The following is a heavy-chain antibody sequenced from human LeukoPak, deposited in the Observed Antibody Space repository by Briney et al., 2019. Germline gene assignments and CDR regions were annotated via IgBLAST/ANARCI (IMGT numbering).Heavy chain of an antibody. CDR1: GFTFSSYE. J-gene: IGHJ4*02. V-gene: IGHV3-48*03. D-gene: IGHD1-7*01. CDR2: ISSSGSTI. Sequence: GGSLRLSCAASGFTFSSYEMNWVRQAPGKGLEWVPYISSSGSTIYYADSVKGRFTISRDNAKNSLYLQMNSLRAEDTAVYYCARVSWNYDMGYPDYWGQGTLVTVSS. CDR3: ARVSWNYDMGYPDY.